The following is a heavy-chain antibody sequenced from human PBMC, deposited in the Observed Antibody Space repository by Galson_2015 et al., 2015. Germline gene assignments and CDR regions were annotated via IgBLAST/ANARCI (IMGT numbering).Heavy chain of an antibody. CDR3: ARIPRGIAAAGTYYFDY. Sequence: PALVKPPQTLTLTCTFSGFSLSTSGMCVSWIRQPPGKALEWLARIDWDDDKYYSTSLKTRLTISKDTSKNQVVLTMTNMDPVDTATYYCARIPRGIAAAGTYYFDYWGQGTLVTVSS. J-gene: IGHJ4*02. CDR2: IDWDDDK. CDR1: GFSLSTSGMC. V-gene: IGHV2-70*11. D-gene: IGHD6-13*01.